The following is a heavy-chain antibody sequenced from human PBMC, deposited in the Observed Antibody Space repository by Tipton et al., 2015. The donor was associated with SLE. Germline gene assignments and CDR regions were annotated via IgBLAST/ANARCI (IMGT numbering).Heavy chain of an antibody. CDR1: GFTFSSYW. V-gene: IGHV3-7*01. CDR3: ARGPAAGNNGFDP. D-gene: IGHD6-13*01. J-gene: IGHJ5*02. Sequence: SLRLSCAASGFTFSSYWMSWVRQAPGKGLEWVANIKQDGSEQYYVDSVKGRFTISRDNAKNSLYLQMNSLRAEDTAVYYCARGPAAGNNGFDPWGQGTLVTVSS. CDR2: IKQDGSEQ.